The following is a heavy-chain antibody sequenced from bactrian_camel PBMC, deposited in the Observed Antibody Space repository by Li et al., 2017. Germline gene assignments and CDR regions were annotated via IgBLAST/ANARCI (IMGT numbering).Heavy chain of an antibody. CDR1: GVSFEGAD. V-gene: IGHV3S67*01. CDR3: ALGSGRLGYPYAFPY. J-gene: IGHJ4*01. D-gene: IGHD5*01. CDR2: ISSDGRT. Sequence: VQLVESGGGLVQPGGSLRLSCLGVGVSFEGADMNWYRQPPGKRCELVASISSDGRTYYADSVKGRFTISRDNAKNMLYLQMNGLKSEDTALYYCALGSGRLGYPYAFPYWGQGTQVTVS.